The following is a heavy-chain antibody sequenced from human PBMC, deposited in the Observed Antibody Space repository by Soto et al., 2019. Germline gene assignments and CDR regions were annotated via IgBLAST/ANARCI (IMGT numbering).Heavy chain of an antibody. J-gene: IGHJ4*02. CDR2: INHSGST. CDR3: ARQRIYSSGWYQRSYYFDY. V-gene: IGHV4-34*01. CDR1: GGSFSGYY. Sequence: QVQLQQWGAGLLKPSETLSLTCAVYGGSFSGYYWSWIRQPPGKGLEWIGEINHSGSTNYNPSLKSRVTISVDTSKNQFSLKLSSVTAADTAVYYCARQRIYSSGWYQRSYYFDYWGQGTLVTVSS. D-gene: IGHD6-19*01.